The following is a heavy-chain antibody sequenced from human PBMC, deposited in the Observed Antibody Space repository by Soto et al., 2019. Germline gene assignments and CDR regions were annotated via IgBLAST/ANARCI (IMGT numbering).Heavy chain of an antibody. CDR1: GYTFTSYD. D-gene: IGHD3-16*01. Sequence: GASVKVSCKASGYTFTSYDINWVRQATGQGLEWMGWMNPNSGNTGYAQRFQGRVTMTRNTSISTAYMELSSLRSEDTAVYYCARLGTVGAEDLFNSWAQGKMVTFSS. CDR2: MNPNSGNT. CDR3: ARLGTVGAEDLFNS. V-gene: IGHV1-8*01. J-gene: IGHJ5*01.